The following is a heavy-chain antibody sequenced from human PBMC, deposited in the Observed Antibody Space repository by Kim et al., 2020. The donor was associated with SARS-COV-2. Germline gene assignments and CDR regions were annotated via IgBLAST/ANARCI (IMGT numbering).Heavy chain of an antibody. Sequence: GGSLRLSCAASGFTFSSYGMHWVRQAPGKGLEWVAVIWYDGSNKYYADSVKGRFTISRDNSKNTLYLQMNSLRAEDTAVYYCARDGSGWYFDYWGQGTLVTVSS. J-gene: IGHJ4*02. V-gene: IGHV3-33*01. D-gene: IGHD6-19*01. CDR1: GFTFSSYG. CDR2: IWYDGSNK. CDR3: ARDGSGWYFDY.